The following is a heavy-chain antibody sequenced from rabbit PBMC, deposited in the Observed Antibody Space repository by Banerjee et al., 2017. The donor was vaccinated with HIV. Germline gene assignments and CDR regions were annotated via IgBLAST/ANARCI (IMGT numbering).Heavy chain of an antibody. Sequence: QEQLEESGGGLVQPEGSLTLTCTASGFSFSSSYCMCWVRQAPGKGLEWIACIVAGSSGSTAYANWAKGRFTISKTSSTTVTLQMTSLTAADTATYFCARSRYSGYGVYGYALKLWGQGTLVTVS. CDR3: ARSRYSGYGVYGYALKL. J-gene: IGHJ4*01. V-gene: IGHV1S45*01. D-gene: IGHD6-1*01. CDR1: GFSFSSSYC. CDR2: IVAGSSGST.